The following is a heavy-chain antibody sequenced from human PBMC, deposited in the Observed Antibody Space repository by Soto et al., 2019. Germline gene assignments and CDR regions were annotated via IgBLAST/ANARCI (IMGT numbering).Heavy chain of an antibody. Sequence: GGSLRLSCAASGFTFSSYAMHWVRQAPGKGLEWVAVISYDGSNKYYADSVKGRFTISRDNSKNTLYLQMNSLRAEDTAVYYCARDHWETPPYYYYGMDVWGQGTTVPVSS. CDR3: ARDHWETPPYYYYGMDV. CDR1: GFTFSSYA. CDR2: ISYDGSNK. D-gene: IGHD1-26*01. V-gene: IGHV3-30-3*01. J-gene: IGHJ6*02.